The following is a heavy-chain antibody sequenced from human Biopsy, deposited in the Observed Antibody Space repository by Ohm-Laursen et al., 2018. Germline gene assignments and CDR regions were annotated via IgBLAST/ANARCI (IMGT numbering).Heavy chain of an antibody. CDR2: IYNSETT. CDR1: GGSISSSY. V-gene: IGHV4-39*01. Sequence: SETLSLTCSVSGGSISSSYWAWLRQPPGKGLEWIGSIYNSETTFYNPSLKSRVAISVDTSTNQFSLKVSSVTAADTALYYCARHPTGFWFDPWGHGTLVTVSS. CDR3: ARHPTGFWFDP. J-gene: IGHJ5*02.